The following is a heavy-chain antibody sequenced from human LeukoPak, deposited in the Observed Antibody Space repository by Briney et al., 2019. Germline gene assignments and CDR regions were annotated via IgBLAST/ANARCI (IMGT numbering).Heavy chain of an antibody. D-gene: IGHD1-20*01. Sequence: PGGSLRLSCAASGFTFSSYSMNWVRQAPGKGLEWVSYISSSSSTIYYADSVKGRFTISRDNAKNSLYLQMNGLRDEDTAVYYCARGWYNWNFDYWGQGTLVTVSS. V-gene: IGHV3-48*02. CDR3: ARGWYNWNFDY. J-gene: IGHJ4*02. CDR2: ISSSSSTI. CDR1: GFTFSSYS.